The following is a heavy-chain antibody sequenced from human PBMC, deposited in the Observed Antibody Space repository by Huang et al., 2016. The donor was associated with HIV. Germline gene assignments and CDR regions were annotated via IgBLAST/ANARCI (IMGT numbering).Heavy chain of an antibody. Sequence: EVQLLESGGGLVQPGGSLRLSCAASIFTFSTSAMSWVRQAPGKGLEGGSGSSGSGSSTYYADAVKGRFTISRDNSRNTLYLQMKSLRVEDTAIYYCAKGSERSLTGPKYQYYFDYWGQGTLVTVSS. CDR3: AKGSERSLTGPKYQYYFDY. V-gene: IGHV3-23*01. J-gene: IGHJ4*02. CDR2: SSGSGSST. D-gene: IGHD3-3*01. CDR1: IFTFSTSA.